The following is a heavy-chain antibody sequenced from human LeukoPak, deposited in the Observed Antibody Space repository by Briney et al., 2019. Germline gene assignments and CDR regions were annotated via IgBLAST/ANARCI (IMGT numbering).Heavy chain of an antibody. V-gene: IGHV4-4*07. Sequence: SETLSLTCTVSGGSISSYYWSWIRQPAGKGLEWIGRIYTSGSTNYNPSLKSRVTISVDKSKHQFSLKLSSVTAADTAVYYCARGYCSSTSCLRAGYYYYYYYMDVWGKGTTVTVSS. D-gene: IGHD2-2*01. J-gene: IGHJ6*03. CDR3: ARGYCSSTSCLRAGYYYYYYYMDV. CDR2: IYTSGST. CDR1: GGSISSYY.